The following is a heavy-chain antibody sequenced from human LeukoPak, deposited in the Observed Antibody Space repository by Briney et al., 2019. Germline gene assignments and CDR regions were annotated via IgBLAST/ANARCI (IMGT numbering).Heavy chain of an antibody. CDR3: AKRGVVIRVVLVGFHKEAYYFDS. Sequence: PGGSLRLSCAVSGITLSNHGMSWVRQAPGKGLEWVAGISDSGGSTKYADSVKGRFTISRDNPKNTLYLQMNSLRAEDTAVYFCAKRGVVIRVVLVGFHKEAYYFDSWGQGALVTVSS. CDR2: ISDSGGST. J-gene: IGHJ4*02. V-gene: IGHV3-23*01. D-gene: IGHD3-10*01. CDR1: GITLSNHG.